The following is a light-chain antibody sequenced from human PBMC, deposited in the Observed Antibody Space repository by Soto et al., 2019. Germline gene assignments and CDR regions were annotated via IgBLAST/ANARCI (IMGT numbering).Light chain of an antibody. CDR3: VAWDDSLSGLV. CDR2: SND. Sequence: QSVLTQPPSVSGAPGQRVTISCTGSNSNIGNNFVCWYQQLPGTAPKLLIYSNDQRPSGVPDRFSGSKSGTSASLAISGLRSEDGADYYCVAWDDSLSGLVFGTGTKVTVL. J-gene: IGLJ1*01. CDR1: NSNIGNNF. V-gene: IGLV1-47*02.